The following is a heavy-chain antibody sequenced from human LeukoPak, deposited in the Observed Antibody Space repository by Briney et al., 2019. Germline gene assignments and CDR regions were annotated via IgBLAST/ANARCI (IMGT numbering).Heavy chain of an antibody. J-gene: IGHJ4*02. CDR2: INGDGSDK. CDR1: GFTFSDYW. CDR3: ATLNYFSFDH. Sequence: GGSLRLSCAASGFTFSDYWMTWVRQAPGKGLEWVANINGDGSDKHYVDSVKGRFTISRDNARNSLYLQVNSLRGEDTAVCYCATLNYFSFDHWGQGTLVTVSS. V-gene: IGHV3-7*03. D-gene: IGHD2-8*01.